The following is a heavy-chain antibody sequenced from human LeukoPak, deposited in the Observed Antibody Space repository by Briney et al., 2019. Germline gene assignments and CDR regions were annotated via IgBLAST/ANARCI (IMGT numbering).Heavy chain of an antibody. CDR3: ARGTWSSSIDY. V-gene: IGHV4-30-4*01. CDR1: GGSISSGDYY. D-gene: IGHD6-6*01. J-gene: IGHJ4*02. CDR2: IYYSGST. Sequence: PSETLSLTCTVSGGSISSGDYYWSWIRQPPGKGLERNGYIYYSGSTYYNPSLKSRLTISGDTSKNQFSLRLSSVTAADTAVYYCARGTWSSSIDYWGQGTLVTVSS.